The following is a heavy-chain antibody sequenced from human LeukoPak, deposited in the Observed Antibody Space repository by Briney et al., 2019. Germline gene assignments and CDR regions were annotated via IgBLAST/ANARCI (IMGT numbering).Heavy chain of an antibody. J-gene: IGHJ3*02. D-gene: IGHD1-20*01. CDR3: AREFWCNDNNCYLSSFDI. CDR2: ISAYNGKT. CDR1: GYTFTNYA. Sequence: GASVKVSCKASGYTFTNYAIIWVRQAPGQGLEWIAYISAYNGKTEYAQKIQGRVTLTTDTSTNTAYMELSSLRSDDTAVYYCAREFWCNDNNCYLSSFDIWGQGTVVTVSS. V-gene: IGHV1-18*01.